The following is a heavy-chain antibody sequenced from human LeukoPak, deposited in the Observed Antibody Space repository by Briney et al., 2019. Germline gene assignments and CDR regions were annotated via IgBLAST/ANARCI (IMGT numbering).Heavy chain of an antibody. CDR2: INPNSGGT. J-gene: IGHJ4*02. CDR1: SYTFTSSA. Sequence: ASVKVSCKASSYTFTSSAISWVRQAPGQGLEWMGWINPNSGGTNYAQKFQGRVTMTRDTSISTAYMELSRLRSDDTAVYYCARGFGVVIILLFDYWGQGTLVTVSS. CDR3: ARGFGVVIILLFDY. D-gene: IGHD3-3*01. V-gene: IGHV1-2*02.